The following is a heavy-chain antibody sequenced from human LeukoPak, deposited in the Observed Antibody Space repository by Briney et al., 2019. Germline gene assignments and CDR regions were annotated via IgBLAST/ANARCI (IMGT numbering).Heavy chain of an antibody. D-gene: IGHD1-26*01. Sequence: GESLKISCKGSGYSFISSWISWVRQMPGKRLELMGIIYPGTCDPKYSSSFQGQVTISAEKSISTAYLQWSSLKASDNAMYYCARHGASGSYYYYYGMDVWGQGTTVTVSS. J-gene: IGHJ6*02. V-gene: IGHV5-51*01. CDR1: GYSFISSW. CDR2: IYPGTCDP. CDR3: ARHGASGSYYYYYGMDV.